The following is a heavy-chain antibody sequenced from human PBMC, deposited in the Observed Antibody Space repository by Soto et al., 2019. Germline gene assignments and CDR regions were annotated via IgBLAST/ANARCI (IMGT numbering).Heavy chain of an antibody. CDR1: GFTFSSYA. CDR3: VKDGYGGNPSAFDI. D-gene: IGHD4-17*01. Sequence: EVQLLESGGGLVQPGGSLRLSCAGFGFTFSSYAMSWVRQAPGKGLEWVSAISSSGGSTNYADSVRGRFTFSRDNSKNTLYLQMNSLRAEDTAVYFCVKDGYGGNPSAFDIWGQGTMVSVSS. CDR2: ISSSGGST. J-gene: IGHJ3*02. V-gene: IGHV3-23*01.